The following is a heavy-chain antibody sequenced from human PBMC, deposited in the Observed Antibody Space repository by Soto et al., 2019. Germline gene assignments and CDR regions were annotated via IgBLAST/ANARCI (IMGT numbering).Heavy chain of an antibody. CDR3: APFYFDSLDS. D-gene: IGHD3-22*01. Sequence: EVQLVESGGGLVKPGGSLRLSCAASGFTFSWYSMNWVRQAPGKGLQWVSSISASSTYIYYADSVKGRFTISRDNAKKSLYLQMSSLTDDDTAVYYCAPFYFDSLDSWGRGTLVTVSS. CDR2: ISASSTYI. J-gene: IGHJ4*02. V-gene: IGHV3-21*01. CDR1: GFTFSWYS.